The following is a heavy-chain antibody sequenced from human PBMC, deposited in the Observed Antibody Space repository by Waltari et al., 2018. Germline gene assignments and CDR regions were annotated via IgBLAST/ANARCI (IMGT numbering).Heavy chain of an antibody. CDR2: IIPIFGTA. D-gene: IGHD3-10*01. CDR3: AGGRFGELLWVDY. CDR1: GGTFSSYA. Sequence: QVQLVQSGAEVKKPGSSVKVSCKASGGTFSSYAISWVRQAPGQGLEWMGGIIPIFGTANYAQKFQRRVTIAAYESTSTAYMELSSRRSEDTAVYYCAGGRFGELLWVDYWGQGTLVTVSS. V-gene: IGHV1-69*01. J-gene: IGHJ4*02.